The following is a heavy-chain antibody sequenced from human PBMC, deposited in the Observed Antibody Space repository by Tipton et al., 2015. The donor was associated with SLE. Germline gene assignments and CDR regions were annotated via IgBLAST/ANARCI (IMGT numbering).Heavy chain of an antibody. CDR3: ARGGDRDYGDPWTFDI. CDR1: GGSISSYY. CDR2: IYYTGDT. V-gene: IGHV4-59*01. D-gene: IGHD4-17*01. J-gene: IGHJ3*02. Sequence: GLVKPSETLSLTCTVSGGSISSYYWSWIRQPPGKGLEWIGYIYYTGDTNYNPSLKSRVTISIDTSKNQFSLNLSSVTAADTAVYYCARGGDRDYGDPWTFDIWGQGTMVTVSS.